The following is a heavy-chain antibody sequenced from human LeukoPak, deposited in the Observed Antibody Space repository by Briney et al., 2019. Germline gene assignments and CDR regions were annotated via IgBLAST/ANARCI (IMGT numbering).Heavy chain of an antibody. V-gene: IGHV3-74*01. CDR3: ARISYDSSGYYDY. CDR2: IDRDGNIT. J-gene: IGHJ4*02. D-gene: IGHD3-22*01. Sequence: GGSLRLSCAASGFTFSSYWMHWVRQTPGKGLVRVSRIDRDGNITSYADSVKGRFTISRDNAKNTLYLQMNSLRAEDTAVYYCARISYDSSGYYDYWGQGTLVTVSS. CDR1: GFTFSSYW.